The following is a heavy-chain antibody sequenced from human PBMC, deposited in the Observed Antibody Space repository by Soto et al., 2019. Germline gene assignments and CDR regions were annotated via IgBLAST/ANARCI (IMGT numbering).Heavy chain of an antibody. Sequence: SETLSLTCTVSGGSISSGDYYWSWIRQPPGKGLEWIGYIYYSGSTYYNPSLKSRVTISVDTSKNQFSLKLSSVAAADTAVYYCDREEYSSSGVYFDYWGQGTPVTVSS. CDR1: GGSISSGDYY. CDR3: DREEYSSSGVYFDY. V-gene: IGHV4-30-4*01. CDR2: IYYSGST. D-gene: IGHD6-6*01. J-gene: IGHJ4*02.